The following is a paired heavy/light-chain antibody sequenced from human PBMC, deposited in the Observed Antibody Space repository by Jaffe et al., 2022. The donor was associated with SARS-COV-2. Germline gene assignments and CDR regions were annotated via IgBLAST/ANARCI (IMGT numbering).Light chain of an antibody. Sequence: DIVMTQSPDSLAVSRGERVTINCKSSQSVLYGSNNKNSLAWYQQRPGQPPRLLIYWASTRESGVSDRFTGSGSGTDFTLTISSLQAEDVAIYYCQQYYTTPYTFGQGTKLAI. J-gene: IGKJ2*01. V-gene: IGKV4-1*01. CDR2: WAS. CDR1: QSVLYGSNNKNS. CDR3: QQYYTTPYT.
Heavy chain of an antibody. CDR2: TKAKADGGTT. Sequence: EVQLVESGGGLVKPDGSLRLSCVASGFVFNNAWLTWVRQAPGKGLEWVGRTKAKADGGTTDYAGSVKGRFNISRDDSKNTVFLQMNRLKSEDTAVYYCTTTAIGGPRADLSQFWGQGTLVIVSS. CDR1: GFVFNNAW. V-gene: IGHV3-15*01. J-gene: IGHJ1*01. CDR3: TTTAIGGPRADLSQF. D-gene: IGHD2-15*01.